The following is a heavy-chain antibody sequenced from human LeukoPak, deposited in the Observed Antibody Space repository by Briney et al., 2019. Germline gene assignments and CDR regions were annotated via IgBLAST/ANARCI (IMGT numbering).Heavy chain of an antibody. J-gene: IGHJ4*02. Sequence: ASVKVSCKASGYTFTDYYMHWVRQAPGQGLEWMGWINPNSGGTGYAQKFQGRVTVTRDTSITTAYMELSRLRSDDTAVYYCGRDYYDGSGYFDYWGQGTLVTVSS. CDR3: GRDYYDGSGYFDY. CDR1: GYTFTDYY. CDR2: INPNSGGT. D-gene: IGHD3-22*01. V-gene: IGHV1-2*02.